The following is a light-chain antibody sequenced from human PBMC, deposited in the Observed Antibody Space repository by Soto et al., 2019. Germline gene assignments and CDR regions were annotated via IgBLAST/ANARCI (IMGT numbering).Light chain of an antibody. CDR2: DAS. Sequence: EIVLTQSPATLSLSPGERATLSCRASQSVSSYLAWYQQKPGQAPRLLIYDASTRATGIPARFRGSGSGTDFTLSISRLEPEDFAVYYCQQRGYTVRQGPKLEIK. CDR1: QSVSSY. V-gene: IGKV3-11*01. J-gene: IGKJ2*01. CDR3: QQRGYT.